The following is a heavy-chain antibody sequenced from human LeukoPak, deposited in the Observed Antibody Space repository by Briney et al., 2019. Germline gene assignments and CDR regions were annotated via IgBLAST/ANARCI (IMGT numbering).Heavy chain of an antibody. V-gene: IGHV1-3*01. J-gene: IGHJ4*02. CDR2: INAGNGNT. CDR3: VRIPGIAAAGIVY. Sequence: ASVKVSCKASGYTFTSYAMHWVRQAPGQRLEWMGWINAGNGNTKYSQKFQGRVTITRDTSASTAYMELSSLRSEDTAVYYCVRIPGIAAAGIVYWGQGTLVTVSS. CDR1: GYTFTSYA. D-gene: IGHD6-13*01.